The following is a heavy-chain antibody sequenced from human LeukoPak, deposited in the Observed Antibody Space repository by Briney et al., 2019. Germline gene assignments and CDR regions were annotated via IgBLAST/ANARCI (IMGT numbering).Heavy chain of an antibody. J-gene: IGHJ4*02. D-gene: IGHD6-13*01. CDR1: GFTVSDNF. V-gene: IGHV3-66*01. CDR2: IYIGGST. Sequence: GGSLRLSRAASGFTVSDNFMSWVRQAPGKGLEWGSIIYIGGSTYYADSVKGRLTISRDISKNTFYLQMNSLRVEDTAVFYCARALPAASHASFDYWGQGTLVTVSS. CDR3: ARALPAASHASFDY.